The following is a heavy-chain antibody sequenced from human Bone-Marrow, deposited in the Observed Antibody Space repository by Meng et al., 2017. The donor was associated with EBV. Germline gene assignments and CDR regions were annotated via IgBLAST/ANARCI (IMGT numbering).Heavy chain of an antibody. CDR3: ARDGIAVPGGSNWFDP. Sequence: QGALVQSGAWVKKAWSSAKVSCQASGDIFTNLAFNWVRQVPGKGLEWMGWFLPILGAANYAQKFQGRLTITADKSTTTAFMELRSLRVDDTAVYFCARDGIAVPGGSNWFDPWGQGTLVTVSS. V-gene: IGHV1-69*06. J-gene: IGHJ5*02. CDR2: FLPILGAA. CDR1: GDIFTNLA. D-gene: IGHD6-19*01.